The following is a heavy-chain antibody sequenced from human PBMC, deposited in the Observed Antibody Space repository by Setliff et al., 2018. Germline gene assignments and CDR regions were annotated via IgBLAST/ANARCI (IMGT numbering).Heavy chain of an antibody. D-gene: IGHD2-2*02. CDR3: ARDSRGLVPAAIEGSYYYYGMDV. CDR1: GYSFTSND. V-gene: IGHV1-8*03. J-gene: IGHJ6*02. Sequence: ASVKVSCKASGYSFTSNDINWVRQATGQGPEWMGWLNPSSGNTGYAPKFQGRVTITRSTSLSTSYMELSSLGSEDTAIYYCARDSRGLVPAAIEGSYYYYGMDVWGQGTTVTVSS. CDR2: LNPSSGNT.